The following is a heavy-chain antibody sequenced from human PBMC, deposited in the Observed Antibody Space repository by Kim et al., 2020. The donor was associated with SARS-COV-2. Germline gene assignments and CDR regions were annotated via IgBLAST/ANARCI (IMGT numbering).Heavy chain of an antibody. J-gene: IGHJ6*02. V-gene: IGHV1-69*13. CDR3: ARDRSIAAAGVNGMDV. Sequence: SSVKVSCKASGGTFSSYAISWVRQAPGQGLEWMGGIIPIFGTANYAQKFQGRVTITADESTSTAYMELSSLRSEDTAVYYCARDRSIAAAGVNGMDVWGQGTTVTVSS. D-gene: IGHD6-13*01. CDR1: GGTFSSYA. CDR2: IIPIFGTA.